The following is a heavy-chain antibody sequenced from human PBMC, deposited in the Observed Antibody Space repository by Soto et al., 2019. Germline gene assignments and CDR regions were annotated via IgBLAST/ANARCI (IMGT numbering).Heavy chain of an antibody. D-gene: IGHD3-22*01. Sequence: EVHLLESGGALVQPGGSLTLSCAASGFSFSDYAMSWVRQAPGKGLEWVSSISRTGDSAYYADSVKGRFAISRDRSKNRLTLQMNSLRVEDTAVSYCAKRSDGSGYFHNCSDSWGQGTLITVSS. J-gene: IGHJ5*01. CDR2: ISRTGDSA. CDR3: AKRSDGSGYFHNCSDS. V-gene: IGHV3-23*01. CDR1: GFSFSDYA.